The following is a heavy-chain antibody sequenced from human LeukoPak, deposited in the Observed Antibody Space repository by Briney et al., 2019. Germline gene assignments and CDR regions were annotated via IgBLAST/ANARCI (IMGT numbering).Heavy chain of an antibody. CDR3: AYTNIAFDI. J-gene: IGHJ3*02. Sequence: AGSLRLSCIASGFTFNTYAMSWVRQAPGKGLEWVSAISGSGGSTYYADSVKGRFTISRDNSKNTLYRQMNSLRAEDTVVYYCAYTNIAFDIWGQGTMVTVSS. CDR1: GFTFNTYA. D-gene: IGHD2/OR15-2a*01. CDR2: ISGSGGST. V-gene: IGHV3-23*01.